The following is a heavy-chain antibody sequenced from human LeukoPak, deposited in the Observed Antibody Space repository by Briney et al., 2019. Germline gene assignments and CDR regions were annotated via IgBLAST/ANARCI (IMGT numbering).Heavy chain of an antibody. CDR1: GGSISCYY. D-gene: IGHD6-13*01. V-gene: IGHV4-4*07. Sequence: SETLSLTCTVSGGSISCYYWSWIRQPAGKGLEWIGRIYTSGSTNYNPSLKSRVTMSVDTSKNRFSLKQSSVTAADAAVYYCARELYSSSWPAYNWFDPWGKGTLVTVSS. CDR3: ARELYSSSWPAYNWFDP. J-gene: IGHJ5*02. CDR2: IYTSGST.